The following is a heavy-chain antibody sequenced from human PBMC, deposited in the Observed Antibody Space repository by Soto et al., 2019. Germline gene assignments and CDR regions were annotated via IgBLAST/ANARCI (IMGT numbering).Heavy chain of an antibody. CDR2: VYSSGRT. CDR3: ARDHNGFKKAFDI. V-gene: IGHV4-31*03. J-gene: IGHJ3*02. D-gene: IGHD5-12*01. Sequence: QLQLQESGPGLVRPSQTLSLTCSVSGCSITSGCYYWGWIRQLPGKGLEWVAYVYSSGRTYYNPSLESRLSISLDTSKNQFALILRSVTVADTAIYYCARDHNGFKKAFDIWGQGAMVTVSS. CDR1: GCSITSGCYY.